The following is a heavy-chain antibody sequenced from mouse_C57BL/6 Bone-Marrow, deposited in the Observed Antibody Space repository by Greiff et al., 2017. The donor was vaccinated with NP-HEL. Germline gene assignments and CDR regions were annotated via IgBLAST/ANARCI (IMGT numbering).Heavy chain of an antibody. CDR1: GYSFTGYY. CDR3: ARKPAYYSHSWYFDV. J-gene: IGHJ1*03. V-gene: IGHV1-42*01. Sequence: VQLQQSGPELVKPGASVKISCKASGYSFTGYYMNWVKQSPEKSLEWIGEINPSTGGTTYNQKFKAKATLTVDKSSSTAYMQLKSLTSEDSAVYYGARKPAYYSHSWYFDVGGTGTTVTVSS. D-gene: IGHD2-12*01. CDR2: INPSTGGT.